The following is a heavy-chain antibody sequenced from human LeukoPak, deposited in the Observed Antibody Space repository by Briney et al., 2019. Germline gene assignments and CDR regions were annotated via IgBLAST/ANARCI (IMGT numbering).Heavy chain of an antibody. CDR1: GGSFSGYY. CDR2: INHSGST. CDR3: ARGNSH. V-gene: IGHV4-34*01. D-gene: IGHD5-18*01. J-gene: IGHJ4*02. Sequence: SETLSLTCAVYGGSFSGYYWNWIRQPPGKGLEWIGEINHSGSTNYNPSLKSRVTISVDTSKNQFSLKLSSVTAADTAVYYCARGNSHWGQGTLVTVSS.